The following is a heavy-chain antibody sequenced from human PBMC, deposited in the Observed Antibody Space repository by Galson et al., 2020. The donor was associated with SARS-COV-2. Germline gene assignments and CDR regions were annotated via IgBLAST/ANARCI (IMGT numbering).Heavy chain of an antibody. Sequence: KMSGPTLVKPTQTLTLTCTFSGFSLSTSGVGVGWIRQPPGKALEWLALIYWDDDKRYSPSLKSRLTITKDTSKNQVVLTMTNMDPVDTATYYCAQRGDGSGWPADWFDPWGQGTLVTVSS. V-gene: IGHV2-5*02. CDR3: AQRGDGSGWPADWFDP. D-gene: IGHD6-19*01. J-gene: IGHJ5*02. CDR1: GFSLSTSGVG. CDR2: IYWDDDK.